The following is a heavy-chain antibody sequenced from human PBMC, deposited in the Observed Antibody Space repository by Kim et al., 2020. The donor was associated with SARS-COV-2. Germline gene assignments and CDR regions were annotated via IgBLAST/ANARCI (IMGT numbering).Heavy chain of an antibody. Sequence: TPPLKRRVTISLDTSNNQFSLKRTSVTAADTAVYYCARDLRSGWYYFDSWGPGTLVTVSS. CDR3: ARDLRSGWYYFDS. D-gene: IGHD6-19*01. J-gene: IGHJ4*02. V-gene: IGHV4-59*01.